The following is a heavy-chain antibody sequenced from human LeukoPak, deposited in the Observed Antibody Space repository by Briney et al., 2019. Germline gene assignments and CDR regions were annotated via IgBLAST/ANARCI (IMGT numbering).Heavy chain of an antibody. J-gene: IGHJ1*01. CDR1: GFTFSDYY. Sequence: PGGSLRLSCAASGFTFSDYYMSWIRQAPGKGLEWVSYISNSGSTISYADSVKGRFTISRDNAKNSLYLQMNSLRAEDTAVYYCARARNRAFCGGDCYSPFQHWGQGTLVTVSS. V-gene: IGHV3-11*04. D-gene: IGHD2-21*02. CDR3: ARARNRAFCGGDCYSPFQH. CDR2: ISNSGSTI.